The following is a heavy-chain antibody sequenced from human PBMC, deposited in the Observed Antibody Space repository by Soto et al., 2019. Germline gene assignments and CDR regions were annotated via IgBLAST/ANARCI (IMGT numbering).Heavy chain of an antibody. J-gene: IGHJ6*03. CDR1: GFTFDDYA. CDR3: AKDTMVRGVFYYMDV. CDR2: ISWNSGSI. Sequence: GGSLRLSCAASGFTFDDYAMHWVRQAPGKGLEWVSGISWNSGSIGYADSVKGRFTISRDNAKNSLYLQMNSLRAEDTALYYCAKDTMVRGVFYYMDVWGKGTTVTVSS. D-gene: IGHD3-10*01. V-gene: IGHV3-9*01.